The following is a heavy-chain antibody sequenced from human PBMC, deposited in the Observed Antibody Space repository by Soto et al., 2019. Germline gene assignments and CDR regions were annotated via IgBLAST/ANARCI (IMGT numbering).Heavy chain of an antibody. Sequence: GSLRLSCAASGFTFSSYSMNWGRQAPGKGLEWVSYISSSSSTIYYADSVKGRFTISRDNAKNSLYLQMNSLRDEDTAVYYCARDSVESTIQWEVVNWFDPWGQGTLVTVSS. CDR2: ISSSSSTI. CDR3: ARDSVESTIQWEVVNWFDP. V-gene: IGHV3-48*02. CDR1: GFTFSSYS. D-gene: IGHD1-26*01. J-gene: IGHJ5*02.